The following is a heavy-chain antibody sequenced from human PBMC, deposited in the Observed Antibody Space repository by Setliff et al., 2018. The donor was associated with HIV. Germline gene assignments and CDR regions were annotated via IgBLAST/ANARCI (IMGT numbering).Heavy chain of an antibody. Sequence: SETLSLTCTVSGGSISSYYWSWIRQPPGKGLEWIGYINYSGRTNYNPSLKSRVTISVDTSKNQFSLKLSSVTAADTAVYYCARHGSSWYYFDYGGQGTLVTVS. CDR1: GGSISSYY. J-gene: IGHJ4*02. CDR2: INYSGRT. CDR3: ARHGSSWYYFDY. V-gene: IGHV4-59*08. D-gene: IGHD6-13*01.